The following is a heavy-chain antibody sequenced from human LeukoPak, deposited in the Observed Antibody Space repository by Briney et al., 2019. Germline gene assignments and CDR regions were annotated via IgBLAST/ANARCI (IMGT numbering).Heavy chain of an antibody. CDR2: IYYSGST. Sequence: PSETLSLTCTVSGGSISSYYWSWIRQPPGKGLEWIGYIYYSGSTNYNPSLKSRVTISMDTSKNQFSLKLSSVTAADTAVYYGARVDSSSWYFGYWGQGTLVTVSS. CDR3: ARVDSSSWYFGY. D-gene: IGHD6-13*01. CDR1: GGSISSYY. V-gene: IGHV4-59*01. J-gene: IGHJ4*02.